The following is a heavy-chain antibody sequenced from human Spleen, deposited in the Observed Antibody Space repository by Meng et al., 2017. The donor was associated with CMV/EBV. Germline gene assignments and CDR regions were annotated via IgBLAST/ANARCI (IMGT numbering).Heavy chain of an antibody. D-gene: IGHD4-17*01. CDR2: IYYRGST. Sequence: CTGSGGSFSSGGYYWSWIRQHPGKGLEWIGYIYYRGSTSHNPSLRSRVTISIDASKNQFSLNLSSMTAADTAMYYCARSLNYGDFVNWGQGTLVTVSS. CDR3: ARSLNYGDFVN. CDR1: GGSFSSGGYY. J-gene: IGHJ4*02. V-gene: IGHV4-31*03.